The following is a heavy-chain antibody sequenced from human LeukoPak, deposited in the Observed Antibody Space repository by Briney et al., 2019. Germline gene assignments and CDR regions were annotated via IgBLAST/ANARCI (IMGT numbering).Heavy chain of an antibody. J-gene: IGHJ5*02. Sequence: GGSLRLSCAASGFTFSIYAMSWVRQAPGKGLEWVAVISYDGSNKYYADSVKGRFTISRDNSKNTLYLQMNSLRAEDTAVYYCAKSLPGSPNWFDPWGQGTLVTVSS. CDR2: ISYDGSNK. D-gene: IGHD1-14*01. CDR3: AKSLPGSPNWFDP. V-gene: IGHV3-30*18. CDR1: GFTFSIYA.